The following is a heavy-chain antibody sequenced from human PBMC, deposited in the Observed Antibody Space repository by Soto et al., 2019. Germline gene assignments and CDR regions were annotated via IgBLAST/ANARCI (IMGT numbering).Heavy chain of an antibody. Sequence: EVRMVETGGGLIQPGGSLRLACAASGFTISTNYMSWVRQAPGKGLEWVSVLYSGGNTFYADSVKGRFTISRDNSHNTLYLDLNSLRAEDTAMYYCARDLVGHNWGSSYFDYWGQGTLVTVSS. D-gene: IGHD7-27*01. J-gene: IGHJ4*02. CDR2: LYSGGNT. CDR1: GFTISTNY. CDR3: ARDLVGHNWGSSYFDY. V-gene: IGHV3-53*02.